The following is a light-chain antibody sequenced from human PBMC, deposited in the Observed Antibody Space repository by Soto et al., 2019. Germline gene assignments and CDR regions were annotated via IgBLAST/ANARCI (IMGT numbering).Light chain of an antibody. V-gene: IGKV3-20*01. CDR1: QSVSSN. Sequence: EIVLTQSPATLSVSPGERSTLSCRASQSVSSNLAWYQQKPGQAPRLLIYGASSRATGIPDRFRASASGTDFTLTISRLEPEDFAVYFCQQYGGSPAITFGQGTRLEIK. CDR3: QQYGGSPAIT. J-gene: IGKJ5*01. CDR2: GAS.